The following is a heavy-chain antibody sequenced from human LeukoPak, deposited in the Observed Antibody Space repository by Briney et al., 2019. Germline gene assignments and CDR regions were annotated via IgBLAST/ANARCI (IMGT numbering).Heavy chain of an antibody. Sequence: PGGSLRLSCAASGFTFSSYAMHWVRQAPGKGLEWLAVISYDGSNKYYADSVKGRFTISRDNSKNTLYLQMNSLRAEDTAVYYCARDRSGWYLDYWGQGTLVTVSS. CDR1: GFTFSSYA. CDR3: ARDRSGWYLDY. CDR2: ISYDGSNK. D-gene: IGHD6-19*01. J-gene: IGHJ4*02. V-gene: IGHV3-30-3*01.